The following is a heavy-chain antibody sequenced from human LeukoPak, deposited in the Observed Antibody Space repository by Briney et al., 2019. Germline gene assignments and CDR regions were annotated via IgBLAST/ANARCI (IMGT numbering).Heavy chain of an antibody. V-gene: IGHV5-51*01. D-gene: IGHD6-19*01. CDR1: GYSFTSYW. Sequence: GESLKISCKGSGYSFTSYWIGWVRQTPGKGLEWMGIIYPGDSDTRYSPSFQGQVTISADKSISTAYLQWSSLKASDTAMYYCARHVAVAVLGRWFDPWGQGTLVTVSS. CDR3: ARHVAVAVLGRWFDP. CDR2: IYPGDSDT. J-gene: IGHJ5*02.